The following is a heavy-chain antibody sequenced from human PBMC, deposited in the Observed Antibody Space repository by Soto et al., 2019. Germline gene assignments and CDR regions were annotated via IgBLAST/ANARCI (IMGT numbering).Heavy chain of an antibody. Sequence: SETLSLTCTVSGGSISSYYWSWIRQPPGKGLEWIGYIYYSGSTNYNPSLKSRVTISVDTSKNQFSLKLSSVTAADTAVYYCARDGPGSGSFDYWGQGTLVTVSS. D-gene: IGHD3-3*01. V-gene: IGHV4-59*01. CDR2: IYYSGST. CDR1: GGSISSYY. J-gene: IGHJ4*02. CDR3: ARDGPGSGSFDY.